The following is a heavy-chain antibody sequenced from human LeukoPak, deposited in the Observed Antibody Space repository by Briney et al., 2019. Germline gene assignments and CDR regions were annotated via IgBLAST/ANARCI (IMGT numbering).Heavy chain of an antibody. V-gene: IGHV3-30-3*01. CDR1: GFTFSGYS. D-gene: IGHD7-27*01. CDR2: ISYDGTKE. CDR3: SRGTNWGFGY. J-gene: IGHJ4*02. Sequence: GGSLRLSCAASGFTFSGYSMDWVRQAPGKGLEWVAVISYDGTKEYYADSVKGRFTISRDNSKNTVYLQMNSLRADDTAVYYCSRGTNWGFGYWGQGTLVTVSS.